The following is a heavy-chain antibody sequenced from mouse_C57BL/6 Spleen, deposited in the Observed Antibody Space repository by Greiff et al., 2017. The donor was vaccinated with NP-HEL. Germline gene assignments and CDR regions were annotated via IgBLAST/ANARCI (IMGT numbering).Heavy chain of an antibody. J-gene: IGHJ2*01. D-gene: IGHD2-3*01. CDR1: GFSLTSYG. CDR3: ARTLYDGTYYFDY. CDR2: IWSGGST. V-gene: IGHV2-2*01. Sequence: VQLQESGPGLVQPSQSLSITCTVSGFSLTSYGVHWVRPSPGKGLEWLGVIWSGGSTDYNAAFISRLSISKDNSKSQVFFKMNSLQADDTAIYYCARTLYDGTYYFDYWGQGTTLTVSS.